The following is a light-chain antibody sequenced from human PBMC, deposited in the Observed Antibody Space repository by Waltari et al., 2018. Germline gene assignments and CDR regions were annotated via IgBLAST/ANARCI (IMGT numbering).Light chain of an antibody. Sequence: DIQMTQSPSTLSASVGDRVAITCRASQRVNSRLAWYKQKPGKDPKFLIYKASILESGVPSRFSGSGSGKTFTLTISNLQPDDDATYYCQQNNRYSTFGQGTKVELK. J-gene: IGKJ1*01. CDR2: KAS. CDR3: QQNNRYST. CDR1: QRVNSR. V-gene: IGKV1-5*03.